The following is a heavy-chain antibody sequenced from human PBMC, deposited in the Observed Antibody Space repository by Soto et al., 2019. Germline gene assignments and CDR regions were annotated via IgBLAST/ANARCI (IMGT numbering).Heavy chain of an antibody. CDR3: AREEDYLYFNYSGFDAFDI. Sequence: GASVKVSCKASGGTFSSYAISWVRQAPGQGLEWMGGIIPIFGTANYAQKFQGRVTITADKSTSTAYMELSSLRSEDTAVYYCAREEDYLYFNYSGFDAFDIWGQVTMVTVSS. CDR1: GGTFSSYA. CDR2: IIPIFGTA. J-gene: IGHJ3*02. D-gene: IGHD4-4*01. V-gene: IGHV1-69*06.